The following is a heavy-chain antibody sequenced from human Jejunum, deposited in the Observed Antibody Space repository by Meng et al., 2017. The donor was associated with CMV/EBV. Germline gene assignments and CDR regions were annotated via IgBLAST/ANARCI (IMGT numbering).Heavy chain of an antibody. Sequence: SVFTFSSYCITCVRQAPGKGLECVAVISNDGSDTYYADSVKGRFTISRDNSKNTLYLQMNSLRREDTAMYYCAREDDYRNYFDSWGRGTLVTVSS. CDR3: AREDDYRNYFDS. CDR1: VFTFSSYC. D-gene: IGHD4-11*01. V-gene: IGHV3-30-3*01. J-gene: IGHJ4*02. CDR2: ISNDGSDT.